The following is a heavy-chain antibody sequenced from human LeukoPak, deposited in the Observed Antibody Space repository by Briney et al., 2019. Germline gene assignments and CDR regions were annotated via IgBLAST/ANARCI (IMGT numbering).Heavy chain of an antibody. V-gene: IGHV1-69*01. Sequence: ASVKVSCKASGDTFSSYAISWVRQAPGQGLEWMGGIIPIFGTANYAQKFQGRVTITADESTSTAYMELSSLRSEDTAVYYCARDRYCSGGSCYSAGWFDPWGQGTLVTVSS. CDR2: IIPIFGTA. J-gene: IGHJ5*02. CDR1: GDTFSSYA. D-gene: IGHD2-15*01. CDR3: ARDRYCSGGSCYSAGWFDP.